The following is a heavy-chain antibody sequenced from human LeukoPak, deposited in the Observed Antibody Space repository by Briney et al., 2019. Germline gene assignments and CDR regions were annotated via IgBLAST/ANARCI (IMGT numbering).Heavy chain of an antibody. CDR2: ISGSGGST. V-gene: IGHV3-23*01. CDR1: GFTFSSYA. Sequence: GGSLRLSCAASGFTFSSYAMSWVRQAPGKGLDWVSGISGSGGSTYYADSVKGRFTISRDNSKNTLYLQMNSLRAEDTAIYCCAKGYTAMALFDYWGQGTLVTVSS. J-gene: IGHJ4*02. CDR3: AKGYTAMALFDY. D-gene: IGHD5-18*01.